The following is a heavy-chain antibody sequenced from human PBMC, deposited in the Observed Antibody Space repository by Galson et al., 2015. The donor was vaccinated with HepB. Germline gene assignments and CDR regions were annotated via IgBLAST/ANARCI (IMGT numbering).Heavy chain of an antibody. D-gene: IGHD5-12*01. CDR1: GFTFRSYA. Sequence: SLRLSCAASGFTFRSYALHWVRQAPGKGLDWVAFISYDGSDEYYADSVKGRFSISRDKSKNTLYLQMNSLKTEDTAIYYCARDGRGLRDFDYWGQGTLVTVSS. V-gene: IGHV3-30-3*01. J-gene: IGHJ4*02. CDR2: ISYDGSDE. CDR3: ARDGRGLRDFDY.